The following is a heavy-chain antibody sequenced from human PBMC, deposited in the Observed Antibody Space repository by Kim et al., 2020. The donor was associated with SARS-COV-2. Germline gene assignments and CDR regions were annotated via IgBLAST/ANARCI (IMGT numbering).Heavy chain of an antibody. CDR3: ARVDGNTGFYPHAY. J-gene: IGHJ4*02. Sequence: GGSLRLSCAASGFTVSGDYISWVRQAPGKGLEWVSVIYADRSTYYADSVKGRFTISRDNSKNTVSLQMNTLRAEDTAVYHCARVDGNTGFYPHAYWGQGTLVSVSS. CDR2: IYADRST. D-gene: IGHD3-9*01. V-gene: IGHV3-53*01. CDR1: GFTVSGDY.